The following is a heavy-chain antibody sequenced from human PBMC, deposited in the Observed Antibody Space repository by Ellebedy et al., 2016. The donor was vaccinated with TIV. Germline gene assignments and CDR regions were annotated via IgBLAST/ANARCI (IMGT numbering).Heavy chain of an antibody. CDR3: ATEGNGDYDYYYYGMDV. Sequence: PGGSLRLSCAASGFTFSSYWMSWVRQAPGKGLEWVANIKQDGSEKYYVDSVKGRFTISRDNAKNSLYLQMNSLRAEDTAVYYCATEGNGDYDYYYYGMDVWGQGTTVTVSS. J-gene: IGHJ6*02. CDR2: IKQDGSEK. D-gene: IGHD4-17*01. CDR1: GFTFSSYW. V-gene: IGHV3-7*01.